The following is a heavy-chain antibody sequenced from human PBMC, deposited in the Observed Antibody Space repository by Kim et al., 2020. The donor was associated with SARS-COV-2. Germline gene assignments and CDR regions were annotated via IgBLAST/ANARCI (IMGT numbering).Heavy chain of an antibody. Sequence: GGSLRLSCSGSGFTFSSYALHWVRQAPGKGLQWVAAISSDGNAVYYTQSLKGRFTISRDNSKNTVFLQMNSLRPEDTAVYFCARDPHSGKHDIDYWGQGTLVTVSS. CDR1: GFTFSSYA. D-gene: IGHD1-26*01. CDR3: ARDPHSGKHDIDY. J-gene: IGHJ4*02. V-gene: IGHV3-30-3*01. CDR2: ISSDGNAV.